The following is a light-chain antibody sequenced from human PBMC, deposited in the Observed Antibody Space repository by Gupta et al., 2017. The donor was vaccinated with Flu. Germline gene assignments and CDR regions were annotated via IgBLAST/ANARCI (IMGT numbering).Light chain of an antibody. CDR3: FSADRNGDHRV. CDR1: AFPKNY. V-gene: IGLV3-10*01. J-gene: IGLJ3*02. CDR2: EDI. Sequence: GQTARITCSGDAFPKNYAYWYHLTSARAPHLLIYEDIKRPSGILERFSGSTSGTKATLLITGAQVDDEGADYCFSADRNGDHRVFGGGTKLAVL.